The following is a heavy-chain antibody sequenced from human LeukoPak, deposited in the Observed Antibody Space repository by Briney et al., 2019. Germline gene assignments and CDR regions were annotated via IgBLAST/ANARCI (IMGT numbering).Heavy chain of an antibody. J-gene: IGHJ4*02. CDR2: ISSTSSTI. D-gene: IGHD3-10*01. V-gene: IGHV3-48*01. CDR3: ARLTRQLSGSSNDY. CDR1: GFTFSSSA. Sequence: PGGSLRLSCTASGFTFSSSAMNWVRHTPGGRLEWVSYISSTSSTIYYADSVKGRFTVSRDNAKNSLYLQMNTLRAEDTAVYYCARLTRQLSGSSNDYWGQGTLVTVSS.